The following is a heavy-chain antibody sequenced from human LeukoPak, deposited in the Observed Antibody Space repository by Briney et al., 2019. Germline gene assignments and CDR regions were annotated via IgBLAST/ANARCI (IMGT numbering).Heavy chain of an antibody. Sequence: GGSLRLSCAASGFTFSSYAMSWVRQAPGKGLEWVSAISGSGGSTYYADSVKGRFTISRDDSKNTLYLQMNSLRAEDTAVYYCAKDRRFLEWLWNWGQGTLVTVSS. CDR2: ISGSGGST. D-gene: IGHD3-3*01. CDR3: AKDRRFLEWLWN. V-gene: IGHV3-23*01. CDR1: GFTFSSYA. J-gene: IGHJ4*02.